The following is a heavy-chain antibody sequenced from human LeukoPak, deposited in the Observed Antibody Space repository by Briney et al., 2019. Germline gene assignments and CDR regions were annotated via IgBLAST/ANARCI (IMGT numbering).Heavy chain of an antibody. CDR3: AGGASSTVHD. CDR1: GLTFSTYW. J-gene: IGHJ4*02. CDR2: INGDGSL. D-gene: IGHD6-13*01. Sequence: GGSLRLSCAASGLTFSTYWMHWVRQAPRKGLVWVSRINGDGSLSYAASVKVRFTISKDNTKNMLYLQMNSLRAEDTAVYYCAGGASSTVHDWGQGTVVTVP. V-gene: IGHV3-74*01.